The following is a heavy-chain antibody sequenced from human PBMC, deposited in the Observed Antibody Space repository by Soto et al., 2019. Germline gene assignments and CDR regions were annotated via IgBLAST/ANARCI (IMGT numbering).Heavy chain of an antibody. D-gene: IGHD2-2*01. CDR3: ARDRGSKSYYYYGMDV. CDR1: GFTFSSYA. V-gene: IGHV3-30-3*01. CDR2: ISYDGSNK. Sequence: PGGPLRLSCAASGFTFSSYAMHWVRQAPGKGLEWVAVISYDGSNKYYADSVKGRFTISRDNSKNTLYVQMNSLRAEDTAVYYCARDRGSKSYYYYGMDVWGQGTTVTVS. J-gene: IGHJ6*02.